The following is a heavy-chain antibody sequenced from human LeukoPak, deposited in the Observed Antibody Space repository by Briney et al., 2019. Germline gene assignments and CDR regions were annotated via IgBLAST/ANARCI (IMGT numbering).Heavy chain of an antibody. Sequence: PSETLSLTCTVSGSSISSYYWSWIRQPPGKGLEWIGYIYYSGSTNYNPSLKSRVTISVDTSKNQFSLKLSSVTAADTAVYYCASEGRVEYFQHWGQGTLVTVSS. CDR3: ASEGRVEYFQH. J-gene: IGHJ1*01. CDR2: IYYSGST. V-gene: IGHV4-59*01. CDR1: GSSISSYY.